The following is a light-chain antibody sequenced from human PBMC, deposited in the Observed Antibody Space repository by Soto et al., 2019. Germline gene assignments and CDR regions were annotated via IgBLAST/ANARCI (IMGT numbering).Light chain of an antibody. Sequence: EIVLTQSPGTLSLSPGERATLSCRASQSVSSSSLAWYQQKPGQAPRLLILGASSRAPGIPDRFSGSGSGTDFTLTISRLEPEDFAVYYCQQRSDWPWTFGQGSKVDIK. CDR1: QSVSSSS. CDR3: QQRSDWPWT. J-gene: IGKJ1*01. V-gene: IGKV3D-20*02. CDR2: GAS.